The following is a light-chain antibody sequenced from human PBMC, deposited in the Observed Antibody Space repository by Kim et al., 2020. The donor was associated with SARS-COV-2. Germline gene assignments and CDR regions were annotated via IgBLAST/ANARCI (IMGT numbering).Light chain of an antibody. J-gene: IGKJ2*01. CDR2: AAT. CDR3: QQRTNWPRYS. V-gene: IGKV3-11*01. Sequence: EIVLTQSPATLSLSPGERATLSCRASQSINSYLAWYQHKPGQAPRRLIYAATNRATGIPARLSGSGSVTDFTLTISSLEPEDFAVYYCQQRTNWPRYSFGQGTRVEIK. CDR1: QSINSY.